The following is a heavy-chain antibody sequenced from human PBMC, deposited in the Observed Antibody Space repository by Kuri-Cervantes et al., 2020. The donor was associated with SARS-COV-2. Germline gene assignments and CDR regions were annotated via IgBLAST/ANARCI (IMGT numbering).Heavy chain of an antibody. CDR3: ARYYSGSYYYYYYMDV. CDR1: GFTFTSHA. Sequence: GGSLRLSWAVSGFTFTSHAMHWVRQAPGSWLEWVALISYDGNNKFYADSVKGRFTISRDNSKNTLYLQMNSLRAEDTAVYYCARYYSGSYYYYYYMDVWGKGTPVTVSS. D-gene: IGHD1-26*01. V-gene: IGHV3-30*03. CDR2: ISYDGNNK. J-gene: IGHJ6*03.